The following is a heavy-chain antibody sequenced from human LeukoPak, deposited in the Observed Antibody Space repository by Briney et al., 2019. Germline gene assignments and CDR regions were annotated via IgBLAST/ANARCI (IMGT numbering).Heavy chain of an antibody. CDR1: GFTFSSYW. CDR3: AKDKDFWSGYYNIFDY. J-gene: IGHJ4*02. CDR2: ISGSGGST. V-gene: IGHV3-23*01. D-gene: IGHD3-3*01. Sequence: GGSLRLSCAASGFTFSSYWMHWVRQAPGKGLEWVSAISGSGGSTYYADSVKGRFTISRDNSKNTLYLQMNSLRAEDTAVYYCAKDKDFWSGYYNIFDYWGQGTLVTVSS.